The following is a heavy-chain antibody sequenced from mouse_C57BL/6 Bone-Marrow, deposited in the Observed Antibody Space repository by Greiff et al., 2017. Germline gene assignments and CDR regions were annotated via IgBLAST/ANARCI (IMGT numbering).Heavy chain of an antibody. Sequence: VQLQQPGAELVRPGTSVKLSCKASGYTFTSYWMHWVKQRPGQGLEWIGVIDPSDSYTNYNQKFKGKATLTVDNSSSTAYMQLSSLTSEDSAVYYCARGAGSSPYWYFDVWGTGTTVTVSS. V-gene: IGHV1-59*01. CDR2: IDPSDSYT. CDR3: ARGAGSSPYWYFDV. J-gene: IGHJ1*03. D-gene: IGHD1-1*01. CDR1: GYTFTSYW.